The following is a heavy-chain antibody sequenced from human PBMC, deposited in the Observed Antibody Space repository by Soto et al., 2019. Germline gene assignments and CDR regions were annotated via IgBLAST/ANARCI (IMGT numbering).Heavy chain of an antibody. CDR1: GFTFSSYS. D-gene: IGHD4-17*01. Sequence: GGSLRLSCTASGFTFSSYSMNWVRQAPGEGLEWVSSISSSSAFIYYADSVKGRFTISRDNAKNSVYLQMNSLRAEDTAVYYCARDDRFTVMGPYHGMDVWGRGTTVTVSS. J-gene: IGHJ6*02. CDR3: ARDDRFTVMGPYHGMDV. CDR2: ISSSSAFI. V-gene: IGHV3-21*01.